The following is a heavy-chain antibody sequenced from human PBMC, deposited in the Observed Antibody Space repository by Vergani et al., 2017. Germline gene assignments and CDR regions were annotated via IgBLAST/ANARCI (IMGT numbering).Heavy chain of an antibody. CDR1: GFTFSNAW. D-gene: IGHD6-13*01. J-gene: IGHJ4*02. CDR3: AKRPGYSSNWYYFDY. CDR2: IKSKTDGGTT. V-gene: IGHV3-15*01. Sequence: EVQLVESGGGLVKPGGSLRLSCAASGFTFSNAWMSWVRQAPGKGLEWVGRIKSKTDGGTTDYAAPVKGRFTISRDDSKNTLYLQMNSLRAEDTAVYYCAKRPGYSSNWYYFDYWGQGTLVTVSS.